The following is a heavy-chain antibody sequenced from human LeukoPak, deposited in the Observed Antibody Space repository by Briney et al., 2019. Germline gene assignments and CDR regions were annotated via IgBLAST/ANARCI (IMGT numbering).Heavy chain of an antibody. D-gene: IGHD2-2*01. CDR1: GYPFTRYG. CDR3: ATYYCSTTSCYPYFFDY. CDR2: INPDNGNT. Sequence: ASVKVSCKASGYPFTRYGISWVRQAPGQGLEWMGWINPDNGNTKYAQKFQGRVTMTTDTSTSTAHMELRSLRSDNTAVYYCATYYCSTTSCYPYFFDYWGQGTLVTVSS. V-gene: IGHV1-18*01. J-gene: IGHJ4*02.